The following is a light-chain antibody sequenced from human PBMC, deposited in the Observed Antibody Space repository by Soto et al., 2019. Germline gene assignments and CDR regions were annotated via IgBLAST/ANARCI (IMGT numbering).Light chain of an antibody. Sequence: IPLTPSPSFLSGSVGDRVTHTFRASQSISSYLNWYQQKPGKAPKLLIYAASSLQSGVPSRFIGSGSGTNFTLIVSSLQPEDFATYYCQQSYSTPITFGQGTRLEIK. CDR2: AAS. CDR1: QSISSY. V-gene: IGKV1-39*01. J-gene: IGKJ5*01. CDR3: QQSYSTPIT.